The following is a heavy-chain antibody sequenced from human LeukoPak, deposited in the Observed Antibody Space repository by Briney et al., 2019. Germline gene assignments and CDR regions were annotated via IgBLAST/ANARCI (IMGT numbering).Heavy chain of an antibody. D-gene: IGHD5-18*01. Sequence: GGSLRLSCGASGITFSNYAVSWVRQAPEKGLDWVSVISGSAHKIRYADSVKGRFTISRDNSENIVYLQMNNLRVEDTAVYYCAGRPTGYSSGYIHWGQGTLVTVSS. V-gene: IGHV3-23*01. CDR2: ISGSAHKI. J-gene: IGHJ4*02. CDR3: AGRPTGYSSGYIH. CDR1: GITFSNYA.